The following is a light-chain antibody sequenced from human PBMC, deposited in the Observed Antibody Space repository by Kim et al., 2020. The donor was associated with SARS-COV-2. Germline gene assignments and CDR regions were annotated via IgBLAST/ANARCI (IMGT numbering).Light chain of an antibody. J-gene: IGLJ2*01. CDR3: SSHTSTSTVV. V-gene: IGLV2-14*03. Sequence: GQSITIACTGTSSDIGGYNYVSWYQQYLDKAPKLIIYNVNERPSGVSNRFSGSKSGNSASLTISGLQAEDEADYYCSSHTSTSTVVFGGGTQLTVL. CDR2: NVN. CDR1: SSDIGGYNY.